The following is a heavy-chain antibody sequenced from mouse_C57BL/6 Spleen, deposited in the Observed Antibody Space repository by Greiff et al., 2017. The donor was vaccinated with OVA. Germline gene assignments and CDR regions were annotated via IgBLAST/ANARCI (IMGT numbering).Heavy chain of an antibody. Sequence: QVQLQQSGPELVKPGASVKISCKASGYAFSSSWMNWVKQRPGKGLEWIGRIYPGDGDTNYNGKFKGKATLTADKSSSTAYMQLSSLTSEDSAVYFCARMGDGYYLYYFDYWGQGTTLTVSS. J-gene: IGHJ2*01. D-gene: IGHD2-3*01. CDR1: GYAFSSSW. V-gene: IGHV1-82*01. CDR3: ARMGDGYYLYYFDY. CDR2: IYPGDGDT.